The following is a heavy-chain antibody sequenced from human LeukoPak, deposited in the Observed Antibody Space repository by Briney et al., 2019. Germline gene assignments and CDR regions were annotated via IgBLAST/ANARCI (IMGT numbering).Heavy chain of an antibody. CDR3: ARVTRVVPAAISGLNWFDP. Sequence: SETLSLTCTVSGGSISSYYWSWIRQPPGKGLEWIGYIYYSGSTNYNPSLKSRVTISVDTSKNQFPLKLSSVTAADTAVYYCARVTRVVPAAISGLNWFDPWGQGTLVTVSS. J-gene: IGHJ5*02. D-gene: IGHD2-2*02. V-gene: IGHV4-59*01. CDR1: GGSISSYY. CDR2: IYYSGST.